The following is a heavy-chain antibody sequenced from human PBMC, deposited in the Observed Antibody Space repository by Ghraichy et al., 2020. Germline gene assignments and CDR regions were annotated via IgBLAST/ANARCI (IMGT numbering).Heavy chain of an antibody. V-gene: IGHV3-23*01. D-gene: IGHD6-13*01. CDR3: AKYSSSCWFDP. J-gene: IGHJ5*02. Sequence: GGSLRLSCGVSGFTFSNYAMSWVRQAPGKGLEWVSAISGSGDTTYYADSVKGRFTISRDNSKSTLYLQMNSLRAEDTAVYFCAKYSSSCWFDPWGQGTLVTVSS. CDR2: ISGSGDTT. CDR1: GFTFSNYA.